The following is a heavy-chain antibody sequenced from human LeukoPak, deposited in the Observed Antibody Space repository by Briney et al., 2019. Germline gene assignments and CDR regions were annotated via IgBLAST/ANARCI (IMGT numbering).Heavy chain of an antibody. Sequence: SQTLSLTCAVSGDSISRGGFSWSWIRQPPGKGLDWIGHIYYSGSTYYSPSLKSRLTISVDTSKNQFSLRLTSVTAADTAVYYCARDRNSGGFDYWGQGTLVTVSS. CDR2: IYYSGST. CDR1: GDSISRGGFS. CDR3: ARDRNSGGFDY. V-gene: IGHV4-30-4*07. D-gene: IGHD2-21*01. J-gene: IGHJ4*02.